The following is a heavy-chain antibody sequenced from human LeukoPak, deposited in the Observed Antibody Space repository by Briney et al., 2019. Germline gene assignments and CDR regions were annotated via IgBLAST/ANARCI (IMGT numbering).Heavy chain of an antibody. CDR3: ARGVEWFDT. Sequence: SETLTLTCAVYGGSFSGYYWSWIRQPPGKGLEWIGEINHSGSTNYNPSLKSRVTISVDTSKNQFSLKLSSVTAADTAVYYCARGVEWFDTWGQGTLVTVSS. V-gene: IGHV4-34*01. CDR2: INHSGST. J-gene: IGHJ5*02. CDR1: GGSFSGYY.